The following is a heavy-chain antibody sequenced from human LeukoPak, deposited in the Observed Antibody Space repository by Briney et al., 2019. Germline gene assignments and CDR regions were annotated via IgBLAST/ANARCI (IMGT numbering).Heavy chain of an antibody. V-gene: IGHV1-69*13. CDR3: ARILSSSWYEYFHH. D-gene: IGHD6-19*01. CDR1: GGTFSNYA. Sequence: ASVKVSCKASGGTFSNYAISWVRQAPGQGLEWMGAIIPIFGTANYAQKFQGRVTITADESTSAAYMELSSLRSEDTAVYYCARILSSSWYEYFHHWGQGTLVTVSS. J-gene: IGHJ1*01. CDR2: IIPIFGTA.